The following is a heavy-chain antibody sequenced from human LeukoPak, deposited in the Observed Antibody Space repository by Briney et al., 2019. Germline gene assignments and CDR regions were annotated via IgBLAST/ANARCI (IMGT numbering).Heavy chain of an antibody. D-gene: IGHD2-21*01. V-gene: IGHV3-11*04. Sequence: GGSLRLSCAGSGFTFSDYYLTWIRQAPGKGLEWVSYISSGGSNTYYADSVKGRFTISRDNAKKSLYLQMNSLRAEDTAVYYCARGLVVVRPIDYWGQGTLVTVSS. CDR2: ISSGGSNT. J-gene: IGHJ4*02. CDR1: GFTFSDYY. CDR3: ARGLVVVRPIDY.